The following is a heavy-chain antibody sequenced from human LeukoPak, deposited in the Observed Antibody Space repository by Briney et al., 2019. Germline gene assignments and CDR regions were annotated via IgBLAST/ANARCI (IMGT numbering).Heavy chain of an antibody. CDR3: ARHHRGYCSGGSCYPLPDY. CDR1: GYSFTSYW. D-gene: IGHD2-15*01. J-gene: IGHJ4*02. CDR2: IYPGDSDT. V-gene: IGHV5-51*01. Sequence: GESLKISCKGSGYSFTSYWIGWVRQMPGKGLEWMGIIYPGDSDTRYSTSFQGQVTISADKSISTAYLQWSSLKASDTAMYYCARHHRGYCSGGSCYPLPDYWGQGTLVTVSS.